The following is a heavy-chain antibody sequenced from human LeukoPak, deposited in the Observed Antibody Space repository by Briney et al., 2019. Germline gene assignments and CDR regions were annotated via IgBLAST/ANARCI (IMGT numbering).Heavy chain of an antibody. CDR1: GGSISSSNW. Sequence: SETLSLTCAVSGGSISSSNWWSWVRQPPGKGLEWIGEIYHSGSTNYNPSLKSRVTISVDKPKNQFSLKLSSVTGADTAVYYCARNGGNSDFDYWGQGILVTVSS. V-gene: IGHV4-4*02. J-gene: IGHJ4*02. D-gene: IGHD4-23*01. CDR3: ARNGGNSDFDY. CDR2: IYHSGST.